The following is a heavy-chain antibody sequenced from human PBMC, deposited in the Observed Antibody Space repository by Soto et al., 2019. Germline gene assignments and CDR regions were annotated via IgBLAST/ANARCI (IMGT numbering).Heavy chain of an antibody. CDR3: AKDGYGDRPYYFDY. CDR1: GFTFSTYA. Sequence: EVQLLESGGGLVQPGGYLRLSCAASGFTFSTYALNWVRQAPGKGLEWVSAIGGRGGSTYFADSVKGRFSISRDSSKNTLYLQMNSLRAEDTAVYYCAKDGYGDRPYYFDYWGQGTLVTVSS. CDR2: IGGRGGST. J-gene: IGHJ4*02. V-gene: IGHV3-23*01. D-gene: IGHD4-17*01.